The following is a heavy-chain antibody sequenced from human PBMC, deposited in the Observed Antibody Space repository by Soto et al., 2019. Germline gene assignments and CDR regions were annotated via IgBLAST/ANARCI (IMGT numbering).Heavy chain of an antibody. Sequence: SANLSLNCTDSGGSIPSDYWGWIRQPPGKGVERIAYIYVSGIANYIPSLKSRVTLSVDTSKNQFSLKLSSVIAADTAVYYCARRYSGYGDYWGQGTLVTVS. D-gene: IGHD5-12*01. CDR3: ARRYSGYGDY. J-gene: IGHJ4*02. CDR1: GGSIPSDY. CDR2: IYVSGIA. V-gene: IGHV4-59*08.